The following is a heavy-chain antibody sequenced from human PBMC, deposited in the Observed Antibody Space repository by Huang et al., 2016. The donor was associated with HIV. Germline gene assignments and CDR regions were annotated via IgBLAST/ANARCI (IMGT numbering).Heavy chain of an antibody. D-gene: IGHD1-1*01. Sequence: EVQLVQSGAEVKKPGESLKISCQGSGFSFTRYWIAWVRQVPGKGLEWGGIGQPGDPAPRYSPSFQGQVTISVDKSITTAYLQWSSLKASDTAMYFCARRGAPTGLFYFDYWGQGTLVTVSS. CDR3: ARRGAPTGLFYFDY. CDR2: GQPGDPAP. CDR1: GFSFTRYW. J-gene: IGHJ4*02. V-gene: IGHV5-51*03.